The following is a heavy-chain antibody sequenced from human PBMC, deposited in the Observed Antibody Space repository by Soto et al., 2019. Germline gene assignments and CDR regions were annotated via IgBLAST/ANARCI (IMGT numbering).Heavy chain of an antibody. Sequence: ASVKVSCKTSGGTFSNDIITWVRQAPGQRLEWMGWINAGNGNTKYSQKFQGRVTITRDTSASTAYMELSSLRSEDTAVYYCARGYTSPFDPWGQGTLVTVSS. J-gene: IGHJ5*02. V-gene: IGHV1-3*01. CDR1: GGTFSNDI. D-gene: IGHD1-26*01. CDR3: ARGYTSPFDP. CDR2: INAGNGNT.